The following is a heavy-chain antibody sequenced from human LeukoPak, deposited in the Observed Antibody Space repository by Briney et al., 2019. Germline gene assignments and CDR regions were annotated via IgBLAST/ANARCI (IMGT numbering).Heavy chain of an antibody. CDR3: ASTLRFLPYRRFDY. D-gene: IGHD3-3*01. V-gene: IGHV4-39*01. Sequence: SETLSLTCSVSCGSIISSNYYWGWIRQPPGKGLERIGSIYQSGSGSSYYNPSLKSRVTIFGDTSKNQFFLRLSSVTAADTAVYYCASTLRFLPYRRFDYWGQGTLVTVSS. CDR1: CGSIISSNYY. CDR2: IYQSGSGSS. J-gene: IGHJ4*02.